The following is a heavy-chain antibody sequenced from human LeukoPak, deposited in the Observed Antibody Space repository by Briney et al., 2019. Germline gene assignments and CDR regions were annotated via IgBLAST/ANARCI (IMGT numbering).Heavy chain of an antibody. V-gene: IGHV1-58*02. CDR2: IVVGSGNT. CDR3: AAITGSGSRAYYFDY. Sequence: GASVKVSCKASGFTFTTSPMQWFQQPRGHPLDWIGWIVVGSGNTNYAQKFQERVTITRDMSTSTAYMELSSLRSEDTAVYYCAAITGSGSRAYYFDYWGQGTLVTVSS. J-gene: IGHJ4*02. CDR1: GFTFTTSP. D-gene: IGHD1-26*01.